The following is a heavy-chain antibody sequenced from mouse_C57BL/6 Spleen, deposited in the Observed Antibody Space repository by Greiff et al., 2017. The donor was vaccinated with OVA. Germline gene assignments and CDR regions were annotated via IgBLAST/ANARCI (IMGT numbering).Heavy chain of an antibody. D-gene: IGHD1-1*01. CDR3: ARSDYGSSPAWFAY. CDR1: GYTFTSYW. J-gene: IGHJ3*01. V-gene: IGHV1-69*01. CDR2: IDPSDSYT. Sequence: QVHVKQPGAELVMPGASVKLSCKASGYTFTSYWMHWVKQRPGQGLEWIGEIDPSDSYTNYNQKFKGKSTLTVDKSSSTAYMQLSSLTSEDSAVYSCARSDYGSSPAWFAYWGQGTLVTVSA.